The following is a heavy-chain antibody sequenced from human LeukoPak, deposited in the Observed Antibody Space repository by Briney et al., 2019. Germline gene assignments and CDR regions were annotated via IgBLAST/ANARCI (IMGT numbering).Heavy chain of an antibody. J-gene: IGHJ4*02. CDR1: GDNFNSYG. Sequence: GASVKVSCKASGDNFNSYGVTWVRQAPGQGFEWMGGFIPIFRTPDYAQNFQGRITFTADESTSSSFMELRGLTSDDTAVYYCARAEGLLRLGSEFWGQGTLVTVSA. D-gene: IGHD3-10*01. V-gene: IGHV1-69*13. CDR3: ARAEGLLRLGSEF. CDR2: FIPIFRTP.